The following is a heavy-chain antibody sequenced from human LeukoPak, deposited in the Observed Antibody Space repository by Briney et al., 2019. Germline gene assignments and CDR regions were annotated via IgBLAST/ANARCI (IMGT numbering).Heavy chain of an antibody. CDR1: GFTFSSYS. CDR3: ARRVVATIPGDY. Sequence: GRSLRLSCAASGFTFSSYSMNWVRQAPGKGLEWVSSISNSSSYIYYADSVKGRFTISRDNAKNSLYLQMNSLRAEDTAVYYCARRVVATIPGDYWGQGTLATVSS. CDR2: ISNSSSYI. V-gene: IGHV3-21*01. J-gene: IGHJ4*02. D-gene: IGHD5-12*01.